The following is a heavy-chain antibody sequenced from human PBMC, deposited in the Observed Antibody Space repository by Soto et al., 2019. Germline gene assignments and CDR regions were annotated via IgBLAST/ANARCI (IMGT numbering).Heavy chain of an antibody. D-gene: IGHD3-3*01. Sequence: GGSLRLSCAASGFTFSSYAMSWVRQAPGKGLEWVSAISGSGGSTYYADSVKGRFTISRDNSKNTLYLQMNSLRAEDTAVYYCAKLITIFGVVKGPYDYWGQGTLVTVSS. V-gene: IGHV3-23*01. CDR1: GFTFSSYA. J-gene: IGHJ4*02. CDR3: AKLITIFGVVKGPYDY. CDR2: ISGSGGST.